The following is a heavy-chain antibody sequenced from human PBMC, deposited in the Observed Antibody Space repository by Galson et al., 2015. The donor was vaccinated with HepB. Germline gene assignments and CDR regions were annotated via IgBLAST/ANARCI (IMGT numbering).Heavy chain of an antibody. D-gene: IGHD4-11*01. J-gene: IGHJ3*02. V-gene: IGHV3-48*01. Sequence: LRLSCAASGFAFSSYSMNWVRQAPGKGLERVSYISSRSTSIYYADSVKGRFTISRDNAKNSLSLQMISLRAEDTAVYYCARDGDYSDYYAFDIWGQGTMVTVSS. CDR1: GFAFSSYS. CDR2: ISSRSTSI. CDR3: ARDGDYSDYYAFDI.